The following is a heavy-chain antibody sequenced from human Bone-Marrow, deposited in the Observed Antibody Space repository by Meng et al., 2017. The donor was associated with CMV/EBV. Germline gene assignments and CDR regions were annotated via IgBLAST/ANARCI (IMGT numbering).Heavy chain of an antibody. CDR1: GFTLGSYW. Sequence: GESLKISCAASGFTLGSYWMSWVRQAPGKGLEWVAVISYDGSNKYYADSVKGRFTISRDNSKNTLYLQMNSLRAEDTAVYYCAREGGKYYYDSSGIDYWGQGTLVTVSS. D-gene: IGHD3-22*01. CDR2: ISYDGSNK. V-gene: IGHV3-30*03. CDR3: AREGGKYYYDSSGIDY. J-gene: IGHJ4*02.